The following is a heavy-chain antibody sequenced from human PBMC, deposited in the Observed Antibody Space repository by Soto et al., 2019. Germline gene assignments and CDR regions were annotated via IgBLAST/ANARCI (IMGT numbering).Heavy chain of an antibody. CDR3: ASGIQLWLRRINNGYSG. CDR2: IIPMFGTA. D-gene: IGHD5-18*01. Sequence: QVQLVQYGAEVKKPASSVKVSCKAPGGTFSTYAISWVRQAPGQGLEWMGGIIPMFGTANYAQRFQDRVTITADESTNTVYMELSSLRSEDTAVYLCASGIQLWLRRINNGYSGWGQGTLITVSS. CDR1: GGTFSTYA. V-gene: IGHV1-69*12. J-gene: IGHJ4*02.